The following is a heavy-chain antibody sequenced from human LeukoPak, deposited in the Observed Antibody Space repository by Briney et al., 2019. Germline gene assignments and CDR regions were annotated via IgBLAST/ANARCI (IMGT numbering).Heavy chain of an antibody. CDR2: INAGNGNT. J-gene: IGHJ4*02. V-gene: IGHV1-3*01. CDR3: TRKAAYEILTGLFDY. CDR1: GYTFTSYA. Sequence: ASVKVSCKASGYTFTSYAMHWVRQAPGQRLEWMGWINAGNGNTKYSQKFQGRVTITRDTSASTAYMELSSLRSEDTAVFFFTRKAAYEILTGLFDYWGQGTLVTVSS. D-gene: IGHD3-9*01.